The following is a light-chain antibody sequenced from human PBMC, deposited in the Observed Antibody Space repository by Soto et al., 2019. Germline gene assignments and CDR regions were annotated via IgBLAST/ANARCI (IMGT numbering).Light chain of an antibody. Sequence: QSVLTQPPSASGTPGQRVTISCSGSSSNFGSNTVNWYQQLPGAAPKLLIYGNDQRPSGVPDRFSGSKSGTSASLAISGLKSGDEADYYCPALDDGLKGPVFGGGTKLTVL. CDR3: PALDDGLKGPV. J-gene: IGLJ2*01. CDR2: GND. CDR1: SSNFGSNT. V-gene: IGLV1-44*01.